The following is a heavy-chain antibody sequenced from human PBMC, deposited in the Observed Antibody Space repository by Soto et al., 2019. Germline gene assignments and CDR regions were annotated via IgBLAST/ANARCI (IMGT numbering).Heavy chain of an antibody. CDR1: GYSFTSYW. CDR3: ARQKYSSGYDYNWFDP. Sequence: GESLKISCKGSGYSFTSYWIGWVRQMPGKGLEWMGIIYPGDSDTRYSPSFQGQVTISADKSISTAYLQWSSLKASDTAMYYCARQKYSSGYDYNWFDPWGQGTLVTVSS. V-gene: IGHV5-51*01. J-gene: IGHJ5*02. D-gene: IGHD6-19*01. CDR2: IYPGDSDT.